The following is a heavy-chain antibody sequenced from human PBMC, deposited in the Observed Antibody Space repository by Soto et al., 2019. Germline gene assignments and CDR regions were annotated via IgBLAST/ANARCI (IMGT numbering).Heavy chain of an antibody. J-gene: IGHJ6*03. V-gene: IGHV4-4*02. Sequence: SETLSLTCAVSSGSISSSNWWSWVRQPPGKGLEWIGEIYHSGSTNYNPSLKSRVTISVDKSKNQFSLKLSSVTAADTAVYYCASRGGGRHQPYRYYYYMDVWGKGTTVTVSS. CDR2: IYHSGST. CDR1: SGSISSSNW. CDR3: ASRGGGRHQPYRYYYYMDV. D-gene: IGHD3-10*01.